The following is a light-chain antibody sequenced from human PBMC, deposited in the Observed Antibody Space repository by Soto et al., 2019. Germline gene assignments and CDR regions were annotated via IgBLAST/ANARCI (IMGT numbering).Light chain of an antibody. CDR1: QRISSN. Sequence: EIVLTQSPGTLSLSPGERATLSCRASQRISSNVAWYQQRPGQAPRLLIYRASTRATGVPARFSGSRSGTEFTLTISSLQPEDFATYYCLQHNSYPFTFGPGTKVDIK. CDR2: RAS. CDR3: LQHNSYPFT. J-gene: IGKJ3*01. V-gene: IGKV3D-15*01.